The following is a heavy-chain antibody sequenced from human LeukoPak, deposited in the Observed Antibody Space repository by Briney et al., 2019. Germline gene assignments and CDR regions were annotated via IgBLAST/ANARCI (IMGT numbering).Heavy chain of an antibody. J-gene: IGHJ5*02. CDR2: IKKDGSEK. Sequence: GGSLRLSCAASGFTFSDYWMSWLRQAPGKGLEWVANIKKDGSEKSYVGSVKGRFTISRDNAKNSLYLQMNSLRAGDTAVFYCARYYYGSGTSFDPRGQGTLVTVSS. CDR3: ARYYYGSGTSFDP. CDR1: GFTFSDYW. V-gene: IGHV3-7*01. D-gene: IGHD3-10*01.